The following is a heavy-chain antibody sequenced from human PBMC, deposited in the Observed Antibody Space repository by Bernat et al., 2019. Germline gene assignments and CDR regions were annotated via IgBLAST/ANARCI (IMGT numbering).Heavy chain of an antibody. J-gene: IGHJ4*02. V-gene: IGHV4-61*08. D-gene: IGHD3-3*01. CDR3: ARHAGGVGWLDY. CDR2: MYYNGDI. Sequence: QVQLQESGPGLVKPSQTLSLTCTVSGGSISSGGYYWSWIRQHPGKGLEWIGYMYYNGDINYNPSLKSRVTISVDTSSNQFSLKLNSVTAADTAVYYCARHAGGVGWLDYWGQGTLVTVSS. CDR1: GGSISSGGYY.